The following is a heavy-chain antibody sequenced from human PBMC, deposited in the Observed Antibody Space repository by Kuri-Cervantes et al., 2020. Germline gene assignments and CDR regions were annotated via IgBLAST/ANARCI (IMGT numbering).Heavy chain of an antibody. Sequence: SETLSLTCAVSGYSISSGYYWGWIRQPPGKGLEWIGSIYHSGSTYYNPSLKSRVTISVDTSKDQFSLKLSSVTAADTAVYYCARGYPYYDILTGYYTGYYMDVWGKGTTVTVSS. CDR2: IYHSGST. V-gene: IGHV4-38-2*01. J-gene: IGHJ6*03. CDR3: ARGYPYYDILTGYYTGYYMDV. D-gene: IGHD3-9*01. CDR1: GYSISSGYY.